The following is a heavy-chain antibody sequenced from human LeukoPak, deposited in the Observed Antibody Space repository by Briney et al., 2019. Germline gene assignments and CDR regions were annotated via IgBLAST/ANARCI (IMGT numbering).Heavy chain of an antibody. V-gene: IGHV4-59*08. D-gene: IGHD3-10*01. CDR1: GGSISSYY. J-gene: IGHJ4*02. CDR3: ARLPFFAGGPDY. CDR2: IYYSGST. Sequence: SETLSLTCTVSGGSISSYYWSWIRQPPGKGLEWIGYIYYSGSTNYNTSLKSRVTISVDTSKNQFSLKLSSVTAADTAVYYCARLPFFAGGPDYWGQGTLVTVSS.